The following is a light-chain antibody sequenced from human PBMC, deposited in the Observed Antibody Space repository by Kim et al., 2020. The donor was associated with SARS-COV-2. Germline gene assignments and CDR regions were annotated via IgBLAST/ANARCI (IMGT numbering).Light chain of an antibody. CDR3: QVWDSSSDHPV. J-gene: IGLJ3*02. V-gene: IGLV3-21*04. CDR2: YDS. CDR1: NIGRKS. Sequence: PGKTARITCGGNNIGRKSVHWYRQKPGQAPVLVIYYDSDRPSGIPERFSGSNSGDTATLTISRVEAGDEADYYCQVWDSSSDHPVFGGGTQLTVL.